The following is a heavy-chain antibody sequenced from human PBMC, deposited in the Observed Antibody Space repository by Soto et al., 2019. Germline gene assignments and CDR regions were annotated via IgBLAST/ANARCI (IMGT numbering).Heavy chain of an antibody. CDR2: ISYDGSNK. CDR3: AKGRGGYSYGYWNDY. Sequence: QEKLVESGGGVVQPGRSLRLSCAASGYTFSRYGMHWVRQAPGKGLEWVAVISYDGSNKYYADSVKGRFTISRDNSKNTLYLQMNSLRAEDTAVYYCAKGRGGYSYGYWNDYWGQGTLVTVSS. D-gene: IGHD5-18*01. J-gene: IGHJ4*02. V-gene: IGHV3-30*18. CDR1: GYTFSRYG.